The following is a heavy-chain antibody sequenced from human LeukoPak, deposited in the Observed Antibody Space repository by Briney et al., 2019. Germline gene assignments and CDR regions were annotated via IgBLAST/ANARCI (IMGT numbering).Heavy chain of an antibody. CDR1: GFTFSSYG. D-gene: IGHD1-1*01. CDR3: TTVFDH. Sequence: PGGSLRLSCAASGFTFSSYGMHWVRQAPGKGLEWVAVISYDGSNKYYADSVKGRFTISRDNSKNTLYLQMNSLRAEDTGVYYCTTVFDHWGQGTLVTVSS. J-gene: IGHJ4*02. V-gene: IGHV3-30*03. CDR2: ISYDGSNK.